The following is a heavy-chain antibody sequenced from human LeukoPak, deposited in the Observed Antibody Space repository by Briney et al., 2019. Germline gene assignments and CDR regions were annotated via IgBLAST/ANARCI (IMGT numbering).Heavy chain of an antibody. CDR3: AKSSGSGSYLDYMDV. CDR2: ISGSGGST. CDR1: GFTFSSYA. J-gene: IGHJ6*03. D-gene: IGHD1-26*01. Sequence: GGSLRLSCAASGFTFSSYAMSWVRQAPGKGLEWVSAISGSGGSTYYADSVKGRFTISRDNSKNTLYLQMNSLRAGDTAVYYCAKSSGSGSYLDYMDVWGKGTTVTVSS. V-gene: IGHV3-23*01.